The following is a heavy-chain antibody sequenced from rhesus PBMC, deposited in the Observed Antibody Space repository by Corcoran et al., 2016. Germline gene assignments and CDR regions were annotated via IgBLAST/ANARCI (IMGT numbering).Heavy chain of an antibody. CDR2: IIPLVGVT. V-gene: IGHV1-198*02. D-gene: IGHD6-31*01. CDR1: GFTFGSYA. J-gene: IGHJ4*01. Sequence: QVQLVQSGAEVKKPGASLKVSCKASGFTFGSYAICWVRPSPGQGLEWMGVIIPLVGVTNYAEKFQGRVTITADTSTSTADMELSSLRAEDTAVYYCARGSYSSGWYFDYWGQGVLVTVSS. CDR3: ARGSYSSGWYFDY.